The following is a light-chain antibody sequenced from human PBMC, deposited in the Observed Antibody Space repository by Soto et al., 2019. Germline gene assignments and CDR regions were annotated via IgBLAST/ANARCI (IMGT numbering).Light chain of an antibody. V-gene: IGLV2-14*03. CDR1: SSDIGTYHY. Sequence: QSVLTQPASVSGSPGQLITISCTGTSSDIGTYHYVSWYQQYPGKAPKLIIFDVNSRPSGVSKRFLGSKSGNTASLAVSGLQAEDEADYYCSSYTDSSTVIFGGGTKLTVL. CDR2: DVN. J-gene: IGLJ2*01. CDR3: SSYTDSSTVI.